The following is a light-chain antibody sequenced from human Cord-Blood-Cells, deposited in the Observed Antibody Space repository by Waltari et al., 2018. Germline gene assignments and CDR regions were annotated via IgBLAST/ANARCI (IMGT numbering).Light chain of an antibody. CDR2: DVS. CDR3: CSYAGSYNYV. V-gene: IGLV2-11*01. CDR1: SSDVGVYNY. J-gene: IGLJ1*01. Sequence: QSALTQPRSVCGSPGQSVTIPCPGTSSDVGVYNYASWYQQHPGQAPKLMIYDVSKRPSGVPDRFSGSKSGNTASLTISGLQAEDEAEYYCCSYAGSYNYVFGTGTKVTVL.